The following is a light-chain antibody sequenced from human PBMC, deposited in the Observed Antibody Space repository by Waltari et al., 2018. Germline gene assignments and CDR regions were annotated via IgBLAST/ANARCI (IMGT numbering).Light chain of an antibody. CDR2: GAS. Sequence: EHVLTQSPGSLSFSPGERVTLSRRASQSVRGNNLAWYQQKPGQAPRLLIYGASSSATGIPDRFSGSASGTDFTLTISRLEPEDFAVYYCQQYGYLPLTFGGGTKVESK. J-gene: IGKJ4*01. CDR3: QQYGYLPLT. V-gene: IGKV3-20*01. CDR1: QSVRGNN.